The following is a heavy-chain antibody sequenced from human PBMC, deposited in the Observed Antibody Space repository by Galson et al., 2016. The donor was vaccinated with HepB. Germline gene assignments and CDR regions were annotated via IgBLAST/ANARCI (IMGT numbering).Heavy chain of an antibody. CDR2: IGRSGDK. J-gene: IGHJ6*02. CDR3: ARDPSGWGLGV. V-gene: IGHV3-13*01. Sequence: SLRLSCAASGFSFSDYDLQWVRQTTGKGLEWVSSIGRSGDKHYSDSVKGRFTISREHGKNSVYLQMNSLTAGDTAVYYCARDPSGWGLGVWGQGTTVTVSS. CDR1: GFSFSDYD. D-gene: IGHD6-19*01.